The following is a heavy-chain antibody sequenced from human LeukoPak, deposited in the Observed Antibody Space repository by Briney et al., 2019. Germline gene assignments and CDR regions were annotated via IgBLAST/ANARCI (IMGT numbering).Heavy chain of an antibody. D-gene: IGHD1-26*01. CDR3: AREGESRSYSEDSFDF. J-gene: IGHJ3*01. CDR2: INPNSGGA. CDR1: GYIFTGYY. Sequence: ASVKVSCKPSGYIFTGYYMHWVGQAPGHGVGGMGWINPNSGGANYAQKFQGRGTMTRDTSISTASMELSRLRSDDTGVYDCAREGESRSYSEDSFDFWGQGTMVTVSS. V-gene: IGHV1-2*02.